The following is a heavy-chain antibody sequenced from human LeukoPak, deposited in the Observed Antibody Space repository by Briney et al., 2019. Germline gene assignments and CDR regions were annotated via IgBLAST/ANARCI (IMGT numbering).Heavy chain of an antibody. V-gene: IGHV3-23*01. J-gene: IGHJ4*02. Sequence: GGSLRLSCAASGFTFSSYAMSWVRQAPGKGLEWVSTVSASGSRTYYADSVKGRFTISRGNSKNTLYLRMDSLRAEDTALYYCAKWAYHSSGDYYDYWGQGTLVTVSS. CDR2: VSASGSRT. CDR3: AKWAYHSSGDYYDY. D-gene: IGHD3-22*01. CDR1: GFTFSSYA.